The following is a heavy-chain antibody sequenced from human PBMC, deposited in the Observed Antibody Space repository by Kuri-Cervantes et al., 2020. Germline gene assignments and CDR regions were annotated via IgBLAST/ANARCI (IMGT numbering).Heavy chain of an antibody. Sequence: ASVKVSCKASGYTFTSYDISWVRQATGQGLEWLGWTNPNSGNTGYAQKFQGRVTMTRNTSISTAYMELSSLRSEDTAVYYCARGPLGYSYVDYWGQGTLVTVSS. D-gene: IGHD5-18*01. J-gene: IGHJ4*02. CDR1: GYTFTSYD. CDR2: TNPNSGNT. V-gene: IGHV1-8*01. CDR3: ARGPLGYSYVDY.